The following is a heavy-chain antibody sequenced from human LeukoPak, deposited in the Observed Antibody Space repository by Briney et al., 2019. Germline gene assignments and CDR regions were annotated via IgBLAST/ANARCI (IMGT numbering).Heavy chain of an antibody. J-gene: IGHJ2*01. D-gene: IGHD3-10*01. CDR2: IYYSGST. CDR3: VRDSGNYFDL. V-gene: IGHV4-30-4*08. CDR1: GGSIISGDSY. Sequence: SETLSLTCTVSGGSIISGDSYWTWIRQPPGEGLQWVGYIYYSGSTFYNPSLQSRVAMSIDKSNNRFSLKLNSVTAADTAVYYCVRDSGNYFDLWGHGTLVTVSS.